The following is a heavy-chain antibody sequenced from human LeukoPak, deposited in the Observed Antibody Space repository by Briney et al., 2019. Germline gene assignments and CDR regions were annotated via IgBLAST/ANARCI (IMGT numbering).Heavy chain of an antibody. V-gene: IGHV3-30*02. Sequence: PGGSLRLSCAASGFTFTTYGMHWVRQAPGKGLEWVAFIQNDEIDKFYADSVKGRFTVSRDNSRNTLYLRMNSLRVEDTAMYYCAKERKLLPFDCWGQGTLVTVSS. CDR1: GFTFTTYG. CDR2: IQNDEIDK. J-gene: IGHJ4*02. CDR3: AKERKLLPFDC. D-gene: IGHD4-23*01.